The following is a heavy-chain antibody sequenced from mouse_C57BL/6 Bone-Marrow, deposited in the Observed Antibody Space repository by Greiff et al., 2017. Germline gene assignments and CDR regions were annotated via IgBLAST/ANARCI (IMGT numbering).Heavy chain of an antibody. CDR3: TTGLWLRGWYFDV. Sequence: VQLKQSGAELVRPGASVKLSCTASGFNIKDYYMHWVKQRPEQGLEWIGRIDPEDGDTEYAPKFQGKATMTADTSSNTAYLQLSSLTSEDTAVYYCTTGLWLRGWYFDVWGTGTTVTVSS. CDR2: IDPEDGDT. J-gene: IGHJ1*03. V-gene: IGHV14-1*01. CDR1: GFNIKDYY. D-gene: IGHD2-2*01.